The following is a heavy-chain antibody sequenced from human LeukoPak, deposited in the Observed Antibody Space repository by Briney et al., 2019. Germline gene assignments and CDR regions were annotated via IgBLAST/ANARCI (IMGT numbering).Heavy chain of an antibody. V-gene: IGHV4-4*07. D-gene: IGHD3-10*01. CDR1: GDSISSYY. J-gene: IGHJ4*02. CDR3: ARDTEYYGSGSYDY. CDR2: IYTSGST. Sequence: SETLSLTCIVSGDSISSYYWSWIRQPAGKGLEWIGRIYTSGSTNYNPSLKSRVTMSVDTSKNQFSLKLSSVTAADTAVYYCARDTEYYGSGSYDYWGQGTLVTVSS.